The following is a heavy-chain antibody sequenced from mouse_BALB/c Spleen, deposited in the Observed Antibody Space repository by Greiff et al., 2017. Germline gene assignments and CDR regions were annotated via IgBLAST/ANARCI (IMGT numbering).Heavy chain of an antibody. Sequence: EVMLVESGGGLVQPGGSRKLSCAASGFTFSSYTMSWVRQTPEKRLEWVATISSGGSYTYYPDSVKGRFTISRDNAKNTLYLQMSSLKSEDTAMYYCTRESYRYYFDYWGQGTTLTVSS. V-gene: IGHV5-6-4*01. CDR2: ISSGGSYT. CDR1: GFTFSSYT. D-gene: IGHD2-14*01. J-gene: IGHJ2*01. CDR3: TRESYRYYFDY.